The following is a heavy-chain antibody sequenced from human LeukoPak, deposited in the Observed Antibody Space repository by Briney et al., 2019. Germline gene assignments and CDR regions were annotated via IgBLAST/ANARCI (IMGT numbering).Heavy chain of an antibody. Sequence: PGGSLRLSCVASGFTFSSYWMTWVRQAPGNGLEWVANIKQDGSEKYYVDSVKGRFTISRDNAKNSLYLQMNSLRAGDTAVYYCAAGYTSRWGFDPWGQGTLVTVSS. J-gene: IGHJ5*02. CDR3: AAGYTSRWGFDP. D-gene: IGHD6-13*01. CDR2: IKQDGSEK. CDR1: GFTFSSYW. V-gene: IGHV3-7*03.